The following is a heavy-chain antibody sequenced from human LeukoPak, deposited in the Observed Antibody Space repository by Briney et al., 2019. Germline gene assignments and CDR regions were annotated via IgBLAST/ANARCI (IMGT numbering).Heavy chain of an antibody. V-gene: IGHV4-34*01. CDR1: GGSFSGYY. Sequence: SETLSLTCAVYGGSFSGYYWSWIRQPPGKGLEWIGEINHSGSTNYNPSLKSRVTMSVDTSKNQFSLKLSSVTAADTAVYYCARVPILGYCSSTSCRPKYFDYWGQGTLVTVSS. D-gene: IGHD2-2*01. J-gene: IGHJ4*02. CDR3: ARVPILGYCSSTSCRPKYFDY. CDR2: INHSGST.